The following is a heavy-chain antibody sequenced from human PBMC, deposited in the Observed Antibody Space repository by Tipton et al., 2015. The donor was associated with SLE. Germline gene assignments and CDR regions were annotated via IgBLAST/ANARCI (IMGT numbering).Heavy chain of an antibody. V-gene: IGHV3-33*08. CDR1: GFDIDDSE. D-gene: IGHD3/OR15-3a*01. Sequence: SLRLSCAASGFDIDDSEMHWVRQAPGKGLEWVAVIWYDGSHQFYVDSVKGRFIISRDNSKNTVHLQMNSLRDDDTARYYCARGVDYGTGSDFWGRGTMVIVSS. CDR3: ARGVDYGTGSDF. J-gene: IGHJ3*01. CDR2: IWYDGSHQ.